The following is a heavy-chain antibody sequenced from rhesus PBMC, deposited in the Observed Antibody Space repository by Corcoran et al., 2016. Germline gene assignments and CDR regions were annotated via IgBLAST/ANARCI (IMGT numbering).Heavy chain of an antibody. V-gene: IGHV4-160*01. D-gene: IGHD6-31*01. Sequence: QVQLQESGPGLVKPSETLSLTCVVSGSSISRNYWSWFRQPPGKGLEWIGRIYGSGGRSDYNPSLKSRVTISTDTSKIQFSLNLNSVTAADTAVYYCARHSSGYYGFDFWGPGVLVTVSS. J-gene: IGHJ4*01. CDR2: IYGSGGRS. CDR1: GSSISRNY. CDR3: ARHSSGYYGFDF.